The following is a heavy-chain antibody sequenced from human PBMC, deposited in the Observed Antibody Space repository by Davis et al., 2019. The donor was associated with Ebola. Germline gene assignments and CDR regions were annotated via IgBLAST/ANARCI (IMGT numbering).Heavy chain of an antibody. D-gene: IGHD6-13*01. CDR1: GGSISSYY. V-gene: IGHV4-34*01. CDR2: IDHSGST. CDR3: ARGALIAAAGTGKDFDY. J-gene: IGHJ4*02. Sequence: MPSDTLSLTCTVPGGSISSYYWSWIRQPPGKGLEWIGEIDHSGSTNYNPSLKSRLTISVDTPKNQFSLKLSSVTAADTAVYYCARGALIAAAGTGKDFDYWGQGTLVTVSS.